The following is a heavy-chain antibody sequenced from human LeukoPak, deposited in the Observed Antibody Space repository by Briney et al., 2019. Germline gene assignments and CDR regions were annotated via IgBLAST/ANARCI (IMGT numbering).Heavy chain of an antibody. CDR1: GGSFNRYY. Sequence: SETLSLTCTVSGGSFNRYYWSWIRQPPGKGLEWIGFVSYSGTTGSNPSLKSRVTISKDTSKSQLSLKLTSVTAADTAVYYCARHPSADPAYFFDYWGQGTLVTVSS. J-gene: IGHJ4*02. V-gene: IGHV4-59*08. CDR2: VSYSGTT. CDR3: ARHPSADPAYFFDY. D-gene: IGHD3-9*01.